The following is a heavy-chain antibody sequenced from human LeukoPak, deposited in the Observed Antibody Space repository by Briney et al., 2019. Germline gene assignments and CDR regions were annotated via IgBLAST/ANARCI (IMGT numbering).Heavy chain of an antibody. CDR3: ARGGVTTIAQYDY. CDR1: GGSISSYF. CDR2: IFDSGTTNYNPST. Sequence: PSETLSLTCTVSGGSISSYFWSWIRQPPGKGPEWIGYIFDSGTTNYNPSTNYNPSLKSRFTVSLDTSKNHFSLKLSSVTAADTAVYFCARGGVTTIAQYDYWGQGILVTVSS. V-gene: IGHV4-59*01. D-gene: IGHD5-12*01. J-gene: IGHJ4*02.